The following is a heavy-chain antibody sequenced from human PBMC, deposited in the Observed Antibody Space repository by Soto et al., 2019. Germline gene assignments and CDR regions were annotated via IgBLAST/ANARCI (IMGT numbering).Heavy chain of an antibody. Sequence: EVQLVESGGGLVQPGGSLRLSCAASGFTFSSYSMNWVRQAPGKGLEWVSYISSSSSTIYYADSVKGRFTISRDNTKNSLYLQMNSLRAEDTAVYYCARAGDNSSSWYSHFDYWGQGTLVTVSS. V-gene: IGHV3-48*01. CDR2: ISSSSSTI. CDR3: ARAGDNSSSWYSHFDY. D-gene: IGHD6-13*01. CDR1: GFTFSSYS. J-gene: IGHJ4*02.